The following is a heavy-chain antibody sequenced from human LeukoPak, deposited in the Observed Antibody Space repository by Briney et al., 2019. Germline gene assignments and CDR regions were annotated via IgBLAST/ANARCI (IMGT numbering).Heavy chain of an antibody. Sequence: GGSLRLSCAASGFTFSSYWMGWVRQAPGKGLEWVSFISTSSSYIYYADSLKGRFTISRDNAKKSLYLQINSLRAEDTAVYYCARVTRGGYDGYFDYWGQGTLVTVSS. CDR3: ARVTRGGYDGYFDY. CDR2: ISTSSSYI. J-gene: IGHJ4*02. V-gene: IGHV3-21*01. D-gene: IGHD5-12*01. CDR1: GFTFSSYW.